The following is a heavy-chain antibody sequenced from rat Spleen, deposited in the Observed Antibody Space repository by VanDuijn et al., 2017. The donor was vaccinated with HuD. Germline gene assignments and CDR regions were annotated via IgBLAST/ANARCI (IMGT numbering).Heavy chain of an antibody. V-gene: IGHV5-25*01. CDR3: VRQDTSGYSNWFAY. CDR2: ISPSGVT. Sequence: EVQLVESGGGRVQPGRSLKLSCVASGITFNNYWMTWVRQAPTKGLEWVASISPSGVTYYRDSVKGRFTVSRENAKSTLYFLMDSLRSEDTATYYCVRQDTSGYSNWFAYWGQGTLVTVSS. CDR1: GITFNNYW. D-gene: IGHD4-3*01. J-gene: IGHJ3*01.